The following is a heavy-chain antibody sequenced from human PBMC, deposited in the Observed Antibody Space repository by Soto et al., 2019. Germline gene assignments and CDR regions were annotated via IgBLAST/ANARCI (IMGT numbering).Heavy chain of an antibody. CDR1: GYTFTGYY. J-gene: IGHJ4*02. Sequence: GASVKVSCKASGYTFTGYYMHWVRQAPGQGLEWMGWINPNSGGTNYAQKFQGRVTMTRDTSISTAYMELSRLRSDDTAVYYCARDGRTMVRGVTNDYWGQGTLVTVPS. V-gene: IGHV1-2*02. CDR3: ARDGRTMVRGVTNDY. D-gene: IGHD3-10*01. CDR2: INPNSGGT.